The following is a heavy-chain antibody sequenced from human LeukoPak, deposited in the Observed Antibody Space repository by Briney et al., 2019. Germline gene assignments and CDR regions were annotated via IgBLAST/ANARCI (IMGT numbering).Heavy chain of an antibody. V-gene: IGHV3-23*01. CDR2: IGGSGDIT. D-gene: IGHD5-18*01. CDR3: AKDRGREGYTYGYDY. J-gene: IGHJ4*02. CDR1: GFSFSTYA. Sequence: GGSLRLSCAASGFSFSTYAMSWVRQAPGKGLEWVSAIGGSGDITYYADSVKGRFTISRDNSKNTLYLQMNNLRAEDTATYYCAKDRGREGYTYGYDYWGQGTLVTVSS.